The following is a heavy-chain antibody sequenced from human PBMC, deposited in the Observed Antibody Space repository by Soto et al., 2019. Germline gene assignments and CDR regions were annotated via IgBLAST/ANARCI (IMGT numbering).Heavy chain of an antibody. J-gene: IGHJ6*03. V-gene: IGHV4-34*01. CDR2: INHSGST. Sequence: SETLSLTCAIYGVSFSGYSCSWIGKPTWKGLEWIGEINHSGSTNYNPSLKSRVTISVDTSKNQFSLKLSSVTAADTAVYYCARGRRWGVATRYYYYYYMDVWGKGTTVS. D-gene: IGHD5-12*01. CDR3: ARGRRWGVATRYYYYYYMDV. CDR1: GVSFSGYS.